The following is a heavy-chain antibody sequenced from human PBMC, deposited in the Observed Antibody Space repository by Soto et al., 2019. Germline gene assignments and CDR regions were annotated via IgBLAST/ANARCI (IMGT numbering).Heavy chain of an antibody. Sequence: QVQLVQSGAEVKKPGASVKVSCKASGYTFTSYGISWVRQAPGQGLEWMGWIRAYNGYTNYAQKFQGRVTITTDTSTSTAYMELRSLISDDTAVYYCARASDGYRSGWYVGYFDYWXQG. J-gene: IGHJ4*02. CDR1: GYTFTSYG. CDR2: IRAYNGYT. D-gene: IGHD6-19*01. V-gene: IGHV1-18*04. CDR3: ARASDGYRSGWYVGYFDY.